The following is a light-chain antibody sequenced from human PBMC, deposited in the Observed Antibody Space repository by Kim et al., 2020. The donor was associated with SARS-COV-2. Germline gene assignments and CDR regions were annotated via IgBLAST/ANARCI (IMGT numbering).Light chain of an antibody. J-gene: IGKJ1*01. CDR2: DAS. CDR3: QQYDSVPWT. CDR1: QVISNY. Sequence: ASVGDGVPIACRADQVISNYLAWYQRKPGRPPTLLIYDASGLQSGVPSRFSGSRSGTDFTLTISSLQPEDVGTYYCQQYDSVPWTFGQGTKVEIK. V-gene: IGKV1-27*01.